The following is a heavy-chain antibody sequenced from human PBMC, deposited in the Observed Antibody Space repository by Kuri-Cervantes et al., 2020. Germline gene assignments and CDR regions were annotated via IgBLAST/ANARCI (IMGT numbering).Heavy chain of an antibody. CDR1: GGSISSGGYS. D-gene: IGHD1-26*01. CDR3: ARVLRGYDAFDI. J-gene: IGHJ3*02. Sequence: SETLSLTCAVSGGSISSGGYSWSWIRQPPGKGLEWIGYIYHSGSTYYNPSLKSRVTISVDRSKNQFSLKLSSVTAADTAVYYCARVLRGYDAFDIWGQGTMVTVSS. CDR2: IYHSGST. V-gene: IGHV4-30-2*01.